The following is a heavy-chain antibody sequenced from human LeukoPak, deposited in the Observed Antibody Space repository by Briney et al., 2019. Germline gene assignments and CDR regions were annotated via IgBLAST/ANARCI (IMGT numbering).Heavy chain of an antibody. Sequence: GGSLRLSCAASGFTFSSYAMHWVRQAPGKGLEWVAVISYDGSNKYYADSVKGRFTISRDNSKNTLYLQMNSLRAEDTAVYYCAREPMPHYWGQGTLVTVSS. CDR1: GFTFSSYA. CDR3: AREPMPHY. J-gene: IGHJ4*02. D-gene: IGHD2-2*01. V-gene: IGHV3-30*04. CDR2: ISYDGSNK.